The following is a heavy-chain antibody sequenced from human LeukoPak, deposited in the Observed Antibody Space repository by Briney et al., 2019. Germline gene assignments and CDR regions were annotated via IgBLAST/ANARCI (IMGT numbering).Heavy chain of an antibody. J-gene: IGHJ6*03. CDR1: GGSISSSSYY. V-gene: IGHV4-39*01. CDR3: ASGKGFYYDSSGYYWLYYMDV. CDR2: FYYSGNT. D-gene: IGHD3-22*01. Sequence: ASETLSLTCTVSGGSISSSSYYWGWIRPPPGKGLEWIGSFYYSGNTYYNPSLKSRVTTSVDTSKNQFSLKLSSVTAADTAVYYCASGKGFYYDSSGYYWLYYMDVWGKGTTVTVSS.